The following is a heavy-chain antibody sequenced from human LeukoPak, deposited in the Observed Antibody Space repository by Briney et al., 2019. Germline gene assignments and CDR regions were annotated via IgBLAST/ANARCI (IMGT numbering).Heavy chain of an antibody. CDR2: IYYSGST. Sequence: KPSETLSLTCTVSGGSISSGDYYWSWIRQPPGKGLEWIGYIYYSGSTNYNPSLKSRVTISVDTSKNQFSLKLSSVTAADTAVYYCARDSVSGSIDYWGQGTLVTVSS. J-gene: IGHJ4*02. D-gene: IGHD1-1*01. CDR1: GGSISSGDYY. CDR3: ARDSVSGSIDY. V-gene: IGHV4-61*08.